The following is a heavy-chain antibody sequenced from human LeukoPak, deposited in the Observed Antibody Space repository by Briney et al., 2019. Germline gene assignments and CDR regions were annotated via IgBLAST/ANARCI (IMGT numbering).Heavy chain of an antibody. J-gene: IGHJ3*02. D-gene: IGHD4-23*01. V-gene: IGHV3-30*04. CDR2: ISYDGSNK. Sequence: GGSVRLSCAASGFTFSTYAMHWVRQAPGKGLEWVAVISYDGSNKYYADSVKGRFTISRDNSKNTLYLEMNSLRAEDKAVYYCAREGRVGTDAFDIWGQGTMVTVSS. CDR3: AREGRVGTDAFDI. CDR1: GFTFSTYA.